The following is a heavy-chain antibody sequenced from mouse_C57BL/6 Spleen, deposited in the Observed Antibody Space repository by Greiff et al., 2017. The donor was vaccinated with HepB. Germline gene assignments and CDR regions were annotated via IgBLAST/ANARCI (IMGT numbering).Heavy chain of an antibody. CDR1: GYSITSGYY. Sequence: EVQLQQSGPGLVKPSQSLSLTCSVTGYSITSGYYWNWIRQFPGNKLEWMGYISYDGSNNYNPSLKNRISITRDTSKNQFFLKLNSVTTEDTATYYCARDRGYYGSIPVDYWGQGTTLTVSS. D-gene: IGHD1-1*01. CDR3: ARDRGYYGSIPVDY. J-gene: IGHJ2*01. CDR2: ISYDGSN. V-gene: IGHV3-6*01.